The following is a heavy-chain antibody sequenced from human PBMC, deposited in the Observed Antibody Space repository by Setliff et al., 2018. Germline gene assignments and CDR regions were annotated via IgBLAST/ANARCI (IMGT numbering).Heavy chain of an antibody. CDR2: INPGGSET. CDR1: GFTFSHCW. V-gene: IGHV3-7*01. J-gene: IGHJ4*02. CDR3: LGSGSCSY. Sequence: PGGSLRLSSTGSGFTFSHCWVSWVRQAPGKGLEWVAAINPGGSETYYVESVKGRFTISRDNGKNSLSLQMNSLRPEDTAVYYCLGSGSCSYWGQGARVTVSS. D-gene: IGHD3-10*01.